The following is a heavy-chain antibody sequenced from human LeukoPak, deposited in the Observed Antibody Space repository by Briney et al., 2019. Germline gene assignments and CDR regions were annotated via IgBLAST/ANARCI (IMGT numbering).Heavy chain of an antibody. CDR2: IYTSGST. V-gene: IGHV4-61*02. CDR1: GGSISSGSYY. CDR3: ARAILRRIVGWAPFELSNWFDP. D-gene: IGHD2-21*01. Sequence: SETLSLTCTVSGGSISSGSYYWSWIRQPAGKGLEYIGRIYTSGSTNYNPSLKSRVTMSVDTSKNQFSLKLSSVTAADTAVYYCARAILRRIVGWAPFELSNWFDPWGQGTLVTVSS. J-gene: IGHJ5*02.